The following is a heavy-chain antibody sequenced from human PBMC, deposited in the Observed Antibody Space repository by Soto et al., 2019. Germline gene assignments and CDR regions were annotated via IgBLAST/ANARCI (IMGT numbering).Heavy chain of an antibody. D-gene: IGHD1-26*01. CDR2: IYYSGTT. CDR1: GGSITNSSYY. CDR3: ARLTRQYSGSYHWWIDP. J-gene: IGHJ5*02. V-gene: IGHV4-39*01. Sequence: QLQLQESGPGLVKPAETLSLTCTVSGGSITNSSYYWGWFRQPPGKGPEWIGTIYYSGTTYYNPSLKSRVTISVDTSKNQFSLNLSSMTAADTAVFYCARLTRQYSGSYHWWIDPWGRGTLVTVSS.